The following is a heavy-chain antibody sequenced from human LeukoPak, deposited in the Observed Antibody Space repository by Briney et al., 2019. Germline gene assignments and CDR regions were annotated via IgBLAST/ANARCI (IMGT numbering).Heavy chain of an antibody. D-gene: IGHD3-9*01. CDR1: GYTFTGYY. CDR2: INPNSGGT. J-gene: IGHJ4*02. CDR3: ARAGPVLRYFDWLLRRYFDY. Sequence: ASVKVSCKASGYTFTGYYMHWVRQAPGQGLEWMGWINPNSGGTNYAQKFQGRVTMTRDTSISTAYMELSRLRSDDTAVYYWARAGPVLRYFDWLLRRYFDYWGQGTLVTVSS. V-gene: IGHV1-2*02.